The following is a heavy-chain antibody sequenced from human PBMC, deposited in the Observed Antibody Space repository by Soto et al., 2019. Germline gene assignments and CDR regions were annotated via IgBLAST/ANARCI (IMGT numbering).Heavy chain of an antibody. CDR2: ISSSSSYT. CDR1: GFTLSSYS. CDR3: ARFSSWGGGYGMDV. Sequence: GGSLRLSCAASGFTLSSYSMNWVRQAPGKGLEWVSSISSSSSYTYYADSVKGRFTISRDDAKNSLYLQMNSLRAEDTAVYYCARFSSWGGGYGMDVWGQGTTVTSP. D-gene: IGHD3-16*01. V-gene: IGHV3-21*01. J-gene: IGHJ6*02.